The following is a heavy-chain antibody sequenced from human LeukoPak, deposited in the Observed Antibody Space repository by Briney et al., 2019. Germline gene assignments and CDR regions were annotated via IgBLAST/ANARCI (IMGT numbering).Heavy chain of an antibody. CDR1: GGSFSGYY. J-gene: IGHJ4*02. V-gene: IGHV4-34*01. D-gene: IGHD6-13*01. CDR3: ARGGFTIADFDY. CDR2: INHSGST. Sequence: SETLSLTCAVYGGSFSGYYWSWIRRPPGKGLEWIGEINHSGSTNYNPSLKSRVTISVDTSKNQFSLKLSSVTAADTAVYYCARGGFTIADFDYWGQGTLVTVSS.